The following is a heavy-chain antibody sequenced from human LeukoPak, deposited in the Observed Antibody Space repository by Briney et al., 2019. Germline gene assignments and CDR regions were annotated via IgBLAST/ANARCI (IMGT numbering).Heavy chain of an antibody. CDR3: ARERYYDILTGYLGYYYYGMDV. CDR2: IWFDGKNE. CDR1: GFTFSSYG. J-gene: IGHJ6*02. Sequence: GGSLRLSCAASGFTFSSYGMHWVRQAPGKGLEWVADIWFDGKNEHFADSVKGRFTISRDNSKNTMYLQINSLRAEDTAVYYCARERYYDILTGYLGYYYYGMDVWGQGTTVTVSS. V-gene: IGHV3-33*01. D-gene: IGHD3-9*01.